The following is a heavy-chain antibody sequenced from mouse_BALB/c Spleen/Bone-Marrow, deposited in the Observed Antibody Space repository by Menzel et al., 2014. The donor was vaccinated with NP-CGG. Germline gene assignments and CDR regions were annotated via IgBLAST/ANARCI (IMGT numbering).Heavy chain of an antibody. CDR2: ISSGGSYT. CDR3: ARRTLYRYDAGAMDY. Sequence: EVKLVESGGGLVKPGGSLKLSCAASGFTFSSYAMSWVRQTSEKRLEWVATISSGGSYTYYPDSVKGRFTISRDNAKNTLCLQMSSLRSEDTAMYYCARRTLYRYDAGAMDYWGQGTSVTVSS. J-gene: IGHJ4*01. V-gene: IGHV5-9-3*01. D-gene: IGHD2-14*01. CDR1: GFTFSSYA.